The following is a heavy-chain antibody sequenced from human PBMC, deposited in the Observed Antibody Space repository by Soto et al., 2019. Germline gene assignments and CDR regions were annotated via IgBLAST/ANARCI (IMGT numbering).Heavy chain of an antibody. CDR2: IIPIFGTA. Sequence: QVQLVQSGAEVKKPGSSVKVSCKASGGTFSSYGISWVRQAPGQGLEWMGGIIPIFGTANYAQKFQGRVTITADESTSTAYMELSSLRSEDTAVYYCARVPDPGSYHTPFDYWGQGTLVTVSS. D-gene: IGHD1-26*01. CDR1: GGTFSSYG. V-gene: IGHV1-69*12. J-gene: IGHJ4*02. CDR3: ARVPDPGSYHTPFDY.